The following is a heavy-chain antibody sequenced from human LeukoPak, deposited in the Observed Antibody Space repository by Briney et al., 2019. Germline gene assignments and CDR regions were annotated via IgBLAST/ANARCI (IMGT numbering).Heavy chain of an antibody. D-gene: IGHD4-17*01. CDR3: ARSAGNGDFGDVDY. V-gene: IGHV3-21*06. CDR2: FSSRSSYI. J-gene: IGHJ4*01. CDR1: GFVFKMYN. Sequence: GGSLRLSCVASGFVFKMYNMNWVRQAPGKGLKWVSSFSSRSSYIHYADSVKGRLTMSRDNAQDFLYLQMNDLRADDTAVYYCARSAGNGDFGDVDYWGHGTLVIVSS.